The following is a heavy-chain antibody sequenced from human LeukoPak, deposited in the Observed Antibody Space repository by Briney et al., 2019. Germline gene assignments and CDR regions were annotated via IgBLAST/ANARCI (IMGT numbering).Heavy chain of an antibody. D-gene: IGHD6-19*01. CDR1: GFTFSDYY. CDR3: AKSPFGIGWDAFDI. CDR2: ISSSGSTI. J-gene: IGHJ3*02. Sequence: KPGGSLRLSCAASGFTFSDYYMSWIRQAPGKGLEWVSYISSSGSTIYYADSVKGRFTISRDNAKNSLHLQMNSLRAEDTALYYYAKSPFGIGWDAFDIWGQGTMVTVSS. V-gene: IGHV3-11*01.